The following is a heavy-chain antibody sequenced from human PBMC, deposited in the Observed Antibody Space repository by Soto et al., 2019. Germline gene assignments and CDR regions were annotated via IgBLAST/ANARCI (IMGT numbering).Heavy chain of an antibody. Sequence: EVQPVESGGGLVQPGGSLRLSCAASGFTFSSYWMHWVRQAPGKGLVWVSRIHSAGTTTSHADSVKGRFTISRDNAKNTLYLQMNSLRVEDTAVYYCARDLSGSYDYWGQGTLVTVSS. D-gene: IGHD1-26*01. CDR2: IHSAGTTT. V-gene: IGHV3-74*01. CDR3: ARDLSGSYDY. J-gene: IGHJ4*02. CDR1: GFTFSSYW.